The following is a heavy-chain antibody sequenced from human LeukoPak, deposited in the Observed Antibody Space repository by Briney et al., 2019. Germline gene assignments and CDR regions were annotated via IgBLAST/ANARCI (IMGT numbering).Heavy chain of an antibody. Sequence: PGGSLRLSCAASGFPFSSYSINWVRQAPGKGLEWVSSISSSSYIYYADSVKGRFIISRDNAQNSLYLQMNSLRVEDTAVYYCARDVLGTVPYYYYGMDVWSKGTTVTVSS. CDR2: ISSSSYI. J-gene: IGHJ6*04. CDR1: GFPFSSYS. V-gene: IGHV3-21*01. D-gene: IGHD2-8*02. CDR3: ARDVLGTVPYYYYGMDV.